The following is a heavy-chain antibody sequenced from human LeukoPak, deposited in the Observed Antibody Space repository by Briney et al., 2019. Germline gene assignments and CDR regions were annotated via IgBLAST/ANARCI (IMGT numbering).Heavy chain of an antibody. J-gene: IGHJ4*02. CDR3: TTDRYSVTRRYFDY. Sequence: GGSLRLSCAASGFTFSNAWMSWVRQAPGKGLEWVGRIKSKTDGGTTDYAAPGKGRFTISRDDSKNTLYLQMNSLKTEDTAVYYCTTDRYSVTRRYFDYWGQGTLVTVSS. CDR1: GFTFSNAW. CDR2: IKSKTDGGTT. D-gene: IGHD4-17*01. V-gene: IGHV3-15*01.